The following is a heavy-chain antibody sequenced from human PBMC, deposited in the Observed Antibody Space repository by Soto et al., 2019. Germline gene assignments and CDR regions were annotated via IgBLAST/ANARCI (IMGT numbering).Heavy chain of an antibody. Sequence: TLTLTCTFSGFSLSTSGVGVGWIRQPPGKALEWLALIYWDDDKRYSPSLKSRLTITKDTSKNQVVLTMTNMDPVDTATYYCAHETNWNYDINWFDPWGQGTLVTVSS. D-gene: IGHD1-7*01. CDR2: IYWDDDK. CDR1: GFSLSTSGVG. CDR3: AHETNWNYDINWFDP. V-gene: IGHV2-5*02. J-gene: IGHJ5*02.